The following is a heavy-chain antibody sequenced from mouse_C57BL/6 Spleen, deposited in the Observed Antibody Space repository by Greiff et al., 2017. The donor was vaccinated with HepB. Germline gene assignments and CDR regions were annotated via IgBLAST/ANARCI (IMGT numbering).Heavy chain of an antibody. Sequence: DVKLVESGGGLVQPGGSLKLSCAASGFTFSDYGMHWVRQAPEKGLEWVAYISSGSSTIYYADTVKCRFTISRYNAKNTLCLQMTSMRSEDTAMYYCAMNLLRVYFDDWGQGTTLTVAS. CDR2: ISSGSSTI. J-gene: IGHJ2*01. CDR3: AMNLLRVYFDD. D-gene: IGHD1-1*01. V-gene: IGHV5-17*01. CDR1: GFTFSDYG.